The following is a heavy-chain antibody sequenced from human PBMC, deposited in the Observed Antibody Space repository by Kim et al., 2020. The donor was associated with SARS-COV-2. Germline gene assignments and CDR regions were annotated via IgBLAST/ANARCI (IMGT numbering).Heavy chain of an antibody. CDR3: ARGRAGVVPSPVLGLGPYYYFYAMDV. D-gene: IGHD2-8*02. CDR2: INHGGRT. V-gene: IGHV4-34*01. Sequence: SETLSLTCAVYGGSFSDYNWSWIRQPPGKGLQWIGEINHGGRTNVSPSVKSRVTISIDASKSQFSLKLKSVTATDTAVYYCARGRAGVVPSPVLGLGPYYYFYAMDVWGRGPPVAVSS. J-gene: IGHJ6*02. CDR1: GGSFSDYN.